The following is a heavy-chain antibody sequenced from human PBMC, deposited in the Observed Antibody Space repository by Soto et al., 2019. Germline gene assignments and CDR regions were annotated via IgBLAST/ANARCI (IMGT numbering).Heavy chain of an antibody. J-gene: IGHJ6*02. V-gene: IGHV3-23*01. CDR1: EFTFSNFV. CDR2: ITASGGST. CDR3: AVHLGQNYYTLDV. D-gene: IGHD1-26*01. Sequence: EVHLLESGGGLIQRGGSLRLSCTGSEFTFSNFVMSWVRQVPGKGLEWLACITASGGSTYYADSVKGRFSVSRDNSKSTPYLQLNSLEAEDTAVYHCAVHLGQNYYTLDVWGQGTTVHVSS.